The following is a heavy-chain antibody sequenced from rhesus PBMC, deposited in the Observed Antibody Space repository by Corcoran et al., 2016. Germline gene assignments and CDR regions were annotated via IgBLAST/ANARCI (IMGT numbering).Heavy chain of an antibody. Sequence: QLQLQASGPGLVKPSETLSLTCAVSGGSISGYWWRWIRPPPGKGLEWIGRIYGSGGSTDYNPSLKSRVTISTDTSKNQFSRKLSSVTAADTAVYYCARNKYSYSQHPLDYWGQGVLVTVSS. V-gene: IGHV4-173*01. J-gene: IGHJ4*01. D-gene: IGHD5-12*01. CDR2: IYGSGGST. CDR3: ARNKYSYSQHPLDY. CDR1: GGSISGYW.